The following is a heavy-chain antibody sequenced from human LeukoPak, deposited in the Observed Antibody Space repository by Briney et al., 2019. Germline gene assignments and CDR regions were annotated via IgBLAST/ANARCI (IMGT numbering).Heavy chain of an antibody. D-gene: IGHD2-15*01. V-gene: IGHV1-18*01. CDR2: ISTYNDNR. CDR1: GYTFSSYA. Sequence: ASVKVSCKASGYTFSSYAISWVRQAPGLGLEWMGWISTYNDNRNYAQNFQGRVTMATDTSTSTAYMELRSLRSDDTAVYYCARGVRCSGGSCAFDIWGQGTMVTGSS. J-gene: IGHJ3*02. CDR3: ARGVRCSGGSCAFDI.